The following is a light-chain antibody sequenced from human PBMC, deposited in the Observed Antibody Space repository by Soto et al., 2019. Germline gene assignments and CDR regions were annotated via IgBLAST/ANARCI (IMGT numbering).Light chain of an antibody. J-gene: IGKJ1*01. CDR2: AAS. CDR1: QSISSY. CDR3: QQSYSTRRT. Sequence: DIQMTQSPSSLSASVGDRVTITCRASQSISSYLNWYQQKPGKAPKLLIYAASSLQSGVPSRFSGSGYGTDFTLTISSLQPEDFATYYCQQSYSTRRTFGQGTKVEIK. V-gene: IGKV1-39*01.